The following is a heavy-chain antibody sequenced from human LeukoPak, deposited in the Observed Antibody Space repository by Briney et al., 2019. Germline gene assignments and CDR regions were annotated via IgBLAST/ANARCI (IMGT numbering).Heavy chain of an antibody. CDR3: TRERDYYDSSGYYYVRYFQH. CDR1: GFTFGDYA. Sequence: GGSLRLSCTAPGFTFGDYAMSSVRQAPGKGLEWVGFIRSKAYGGTTEYAPSVKGRFTISRDDSKSIAYLQMNSLKTEDTAVYYCTRERDYYDSSGYYYVRYFQHWGQGTLVTVSS. J-gene: IGHJ1*01. V-gene: IGHV3-49*04. CDR2: IRSKAYGGTT. D-gene: IGHD3-22*01.